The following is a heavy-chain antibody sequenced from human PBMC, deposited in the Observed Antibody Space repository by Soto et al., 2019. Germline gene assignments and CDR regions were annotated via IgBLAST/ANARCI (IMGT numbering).Heavy chain of an antibody. CDR1: GFTFSSYG. CDR3: AKNGKQLVPSGAFDI. D-gene: IGHD6-13*01. J-gene: IGHJ3*02. V-gene: IGHV3-30*18. Sequence: QVQLVASGGGVVQPGRSLRLCCAASGFTFSSYGMHWLREASGKGLGWVAVISYDGSNKYYADSVKGRFTISRDNSKNTLYLQMNSLRAEDTAVYYCAKNGKQLVPSGAFDIWGQGTMVTVSS. CDR2: ISYDGSNK.